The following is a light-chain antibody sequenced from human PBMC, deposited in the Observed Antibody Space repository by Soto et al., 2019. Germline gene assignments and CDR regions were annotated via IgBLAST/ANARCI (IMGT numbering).Light chain of an antibody. Sequence: ETVMTQSPATLSVSPGERATLSCRASQRVSTKLAWYQQKPGQAPRLLIYGASTRATGIPARFSGSGSGTEFTLTVSSLQSEDFAVYYCQQYDDWPPITFGQGTRREIK. J-gene: IGKJ5*01. CDR3: QQYDDWPPIT. CDR1: QRVSTK. CDR2: GAS. V-gene: IGKV3D-15*01.